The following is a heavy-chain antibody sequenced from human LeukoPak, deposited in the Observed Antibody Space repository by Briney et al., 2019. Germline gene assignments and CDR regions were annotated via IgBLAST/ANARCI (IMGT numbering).Heavy chain of an antibody. D-gene: IGHD1-7*01. CDR3: ARSLSITGTTGAFDY. CDR2: ISAYNGNT. Sequence: ASVKVSCKASGYTFTSYGISWVRQAPGQGLEWMGWISAYNGNTNYAQKLQGRVTTTTDTSTSTACMELRSLRSDDTAVYYCARSLSITGTTGAFDYWGQGTLVTVSS. V-gene: IGHV1-18*01. CDR1: GYTFTSYG. J-gene: IGHJ4*02.